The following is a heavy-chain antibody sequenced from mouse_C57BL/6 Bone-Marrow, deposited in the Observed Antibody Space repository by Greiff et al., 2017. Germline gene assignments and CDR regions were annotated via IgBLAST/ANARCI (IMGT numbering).Heavy chain of an antibody. CDR2: VYPYNGGP. D-gene: IGHD1-1*01. CDR3: ALLRPWFAY. J-gene: IGHJ3*01. Sequence: EVQRVESGPVLVKPGPSVKISCKASGFTFTDYYMHWVKQSHGKSLEWIGLVYPYNGGPSYNQKFKGKATLTVDTSSSPAYLELNSLASEDSAVYYCALLRPWFAYWGQGTLGNVVA. V-gene: IGHV1-36*01. CDR1: GFTFTDYY.